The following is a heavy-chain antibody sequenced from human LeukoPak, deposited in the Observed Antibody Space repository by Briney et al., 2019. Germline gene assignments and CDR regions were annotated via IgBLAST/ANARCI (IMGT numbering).Heavy chain of an antibody. V-gene: IGHV5-10-1*01. CDR1: GYSFTSYW. CDR3: ARLICSSTSCCYYFDY. Sequence: GESLRISCKGSGYSFTSYWISWVRQMPGKGLEWMGRIDPSDSYTNYSPSFQGHVTISADKSISTAYLQWSSLKASDTAMYYCARLICSSTSCCYYFDYWGQGTLVTVSS. CDR2: IDPSDSYT. J-gene: IGHJ4*02. D-gene: IGHD2-2*01.